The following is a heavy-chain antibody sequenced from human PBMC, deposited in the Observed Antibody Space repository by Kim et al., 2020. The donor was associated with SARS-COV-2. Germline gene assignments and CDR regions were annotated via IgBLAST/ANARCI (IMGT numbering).Heavy chain of an antibody. CDR1: GFTFSSYA. D-gene: IGHD3-10*01. Sequence: GGSLRLSCAASGFTFSSYAMHWVRQAPGKGLECVAVISYDGSNKYYADSVKGRFTISRDNSKNTLYLQMNSLRAEDTAVYYCARGRGRITMVQGVIIPEYYFDYWGQGTLVTVSS. CDR2: ISYDGSNK. J-gene: IGHJ4*02. V-gene: IGHV3-30-3*01. CDR3: ARGRGRITMVQGVIIPEYYFDY.